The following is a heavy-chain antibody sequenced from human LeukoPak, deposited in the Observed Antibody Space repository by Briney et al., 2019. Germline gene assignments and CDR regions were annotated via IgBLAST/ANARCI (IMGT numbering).Heavy chain of an antibody. Sequence: GGSLRLSCAASGFTFSSYWMSWVRQAPGKGLEGVANIKQDGSEKYYVDSVKGRFTISRDNAKKSLYLQMNSLRAEDTAVYYCARGVGYCSSTSCYEALGYYYYGMDVWGQGTTVTVSS. CDR3: ARGVGYCSSTSCYEALGYYYYGMDV. V-gene: IGHV3-7*01. D-gene: IGHD2-2*01. CDR1: GFTFSSYW. CDR2: IKQDGSEK. J-gene: IGHJ6*02.